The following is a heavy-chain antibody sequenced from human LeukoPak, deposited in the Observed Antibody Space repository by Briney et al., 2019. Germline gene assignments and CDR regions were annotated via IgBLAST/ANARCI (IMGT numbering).Heavy chain of an antibody. J-gene: IGHJ4*02. CDR3: ARVNSDYYDSSGYYY. CDR1: GFTFSSYW. D-gene: IGHD3-22*01. CDR2: INWNGGST. V-gene: IGHV3-20*04. Sequence: GGSLRLSCAASGFTFSSYWMHWVRQAPGKGLEWVSGINWNGGSTGYADSVKGRFTISRDNAKNSLYLQMNNLRAEDTALYYCARVNSDYYDSSGYYYWGQGTLVTVSS.